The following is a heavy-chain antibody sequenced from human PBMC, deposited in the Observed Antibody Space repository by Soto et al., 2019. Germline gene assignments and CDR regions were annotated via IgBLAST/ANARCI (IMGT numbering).Heavy chain of an antibody. CDR2: IYWNDDK. J-gene: IGHJ5*01. CDR3: AHLIASVGSWFAS. Sequence: QITLKESGPTLVKPTQALTLTCSFSGFSLSTSGVAVVWLRQAPGKALEGLALIYWNDDKRYSPSLQSRLTIPKDTSKSQAVLTMTTMDPVDPATYCCAHLIASVGSWFASWGQGTLVTVS. D-gene: IGHD6-13*01. CDR1: GFSLSTSGVA. V-gene: IGHV2-5*01.